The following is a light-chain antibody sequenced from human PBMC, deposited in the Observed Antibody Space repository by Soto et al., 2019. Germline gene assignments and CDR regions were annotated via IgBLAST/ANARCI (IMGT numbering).Light chain of an antibody. CDR1: QSVRSN. CDR3: QQYNNWPPAWA. Sequence: EIVLAQSPGTLSLSAGERATLSCRTSQSVRSNLAWYQQKPGQSPRLLIYGASTRATGIPARFSGSGSGTQFTLTISSLQSEDFPVYYCQQYNNWPPAWAFGQGTKVDI. V-gene: IGKV3-15*01. CDR2: GAS. J-gene: IGKJ1*01.